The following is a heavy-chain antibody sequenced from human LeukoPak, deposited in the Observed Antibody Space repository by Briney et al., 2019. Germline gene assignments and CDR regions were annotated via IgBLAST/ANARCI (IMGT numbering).Heavy chain of an antibody. J-gene: IGHJ4*02. V-gene: IGHV3-33*01. CDR2: IWYDGSNK. CDR1: GFTFSSYG. D-gene: IGHD2-15*01. CDR3: AREGGVAATTDFDY. Sequence: GGSLRLSCAASGFTFSSYGMHWVRQAPGKGLEWVAVIWYDGSNKYYADSVKGRFTISRDNPKNTLYLQMNSLRAEDTAVYYCAREGGVAATTDFDYWGQGTLVTVSS.